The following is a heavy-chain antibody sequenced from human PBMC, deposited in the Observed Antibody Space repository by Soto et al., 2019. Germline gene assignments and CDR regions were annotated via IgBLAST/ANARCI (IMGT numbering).Heavy chain of an antibody. J-gene: IGHJ6*02. CDR3: VRSRQMESGNDYGLDV. Sequence: QVQLQESGSGLVKPSQSLSLTCTVSGVSLNTADTWWSWIRQSPGKGLEFIGYYHSGGSTYYDASLSTRVIISADASNSQFSRKLSSVTVADAAVYFCVRSRQMESGNDYGLDVWGQGTTVTVSS. V-gene: IGHV4-30-4*01. D-gene: IGHD1-1*01. CDR2: YHSGGST. CDR1: GVSLNTADTW.